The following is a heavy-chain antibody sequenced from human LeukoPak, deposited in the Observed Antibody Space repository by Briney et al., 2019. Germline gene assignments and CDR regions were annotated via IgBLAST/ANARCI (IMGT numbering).Heavy chain of an antibody. CDR1: GYTFTTLD. J-gene: IGHJ4*02. V-gene: IGHV1-8*03. Sequence: ASVKVSCKASGYTFTTLDINWVRQATGQGLEWMGWINPKSGNRGHAQKFQGRVTITRDTSISTAYMELSSLRSEDTAVYYCARVDGSPDYWGQGTLVTVSS. CDR2: INPKSGNR. D-gene: IGHD2-15*01. CDR3: ARVDGSPDY.